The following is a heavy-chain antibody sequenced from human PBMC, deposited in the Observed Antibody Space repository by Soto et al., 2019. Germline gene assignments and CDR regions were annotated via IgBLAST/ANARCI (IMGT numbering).Heavy chain of an antibody. J-gene: IGHJ4*02. Sequence: GGSLRLSCAASGFTFSSYAMTWVRQAPGKGLEWVSGISVGGTTYYADSVKGRFTISRDNYENTVYLKMNSLRVGDTALFYCAKASSVAAAAADWGQGTLVTVSS. CDR2: ISVGGTT. CDR3: AKASSVAAAAAD. CDR1: GFTFSSYA. V-gene: IGHV3-23*01. D-gene: IGHD6-13*01.